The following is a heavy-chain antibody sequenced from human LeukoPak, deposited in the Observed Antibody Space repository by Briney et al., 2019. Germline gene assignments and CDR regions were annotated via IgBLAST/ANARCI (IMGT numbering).Heavy chain of an antibody. V-gene: IGHV4-39*07. D-gene: IGHD2-15*01. CDR2: IYYSGST. J-gene: IGHJ6*03. CDR3: ARVLLGCSGGSCYYYYYYMDV. Sequence: SETLSLTCTVSGGSISSSSYYWGWIRQPPGKGLEWIGSIYYSGSTYYNPSLKSRVTISVDTSKNQFSLKLSSVTAADTAVYYCARVLLGCSGGSCYYYYYYMDVWGKGTTVTVSS. CDR1: GGSISSSSYY.